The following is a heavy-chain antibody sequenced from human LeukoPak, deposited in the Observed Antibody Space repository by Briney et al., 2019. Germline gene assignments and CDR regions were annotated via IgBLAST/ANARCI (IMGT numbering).Heavy chain of an antibody. CDR1: GFTFSSYS. CDR3: AKDIRRYCSSTSCPFYAFDI. J-gene: IGHJ3*02. D-gene: IGHD2-2*01. Sequence: GGSLRLSCAASGFTFSSYSMNWVRQAPGKGLEWVSSISSSSSYIYYADSVKGRFTISRDNAKNSLYLQMNSLRAEDTALYYCAKDIRRYCSSTSCPFYAFDIWGQGTMVTVSS. CDR2: ISSSSSYI. V-gene: IGHV3-21*04.